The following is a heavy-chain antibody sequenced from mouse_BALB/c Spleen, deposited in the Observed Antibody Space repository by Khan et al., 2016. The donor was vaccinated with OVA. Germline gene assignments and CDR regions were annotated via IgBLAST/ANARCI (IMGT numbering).Heavy chain of an antibody. Sequence: VQLQQSGPEVVKPGASVKISCRASGYTFTDYNMDWLRQRHGKRLEWIGYFFPNSGGSGYNQKFKTKATLTVDISSSTAYMDLSSLTSEDSAVXYCDSSSYGSFAFWGQGTLVTVSA. J-gene: IGHJ3*01. D-gene: IGHD1-2*01. V-gene: IGHV1S29*02. CDR2: FFPNSGGS. CDR1: GYTFTDYN. CDR3: DSSSYGSFAF.